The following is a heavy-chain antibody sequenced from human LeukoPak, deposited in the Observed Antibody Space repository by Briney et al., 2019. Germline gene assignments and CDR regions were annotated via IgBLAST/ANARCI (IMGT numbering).Heavy chain of an antibody. Sequence: SETLSLTCTVSGGSISSGGYYWSWIRQHPGKGLVWLGYIYYSGSTYYNPSLKSRVTISVDTSKNQFSLKLSSVTAADTAVYYCARARVIVAVSADFDYWGQGTLVTVSS. D-gene: IGHD5-12*01. CDR3: ARARVIVAVSADFDY. CDR2: IYYSGST. J-gene: IGHJ4*02. V-gene: IGHV4-31*03. CDR1: GGSISSGGYY.